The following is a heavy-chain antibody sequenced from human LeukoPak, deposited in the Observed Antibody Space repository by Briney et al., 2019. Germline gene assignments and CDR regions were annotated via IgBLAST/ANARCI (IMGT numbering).Heavy chain of an antibody. Sequence: MPSETLSLTCTVSGGSINNYYWGWIRQPPGKGLEWIGTIHHIGSTYYNPSLKSRISTSIDTSKNQFSLKLSSVTAADTAVYYCARARIGVGATIDYWGQGTLVTVSS. J-gene: IGHJ4*02. D-gene: IGHD1-26*01. CDR1: GGSINNYY. CDR2: IHHIGST. CDR3: ARARIGVGATIDY. V-gene: IGHV4-38-2*02.